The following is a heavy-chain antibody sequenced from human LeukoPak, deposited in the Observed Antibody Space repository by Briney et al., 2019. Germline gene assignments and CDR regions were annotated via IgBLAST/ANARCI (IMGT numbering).Heavy chain of an antibody. V-gene: IGHV3-74*01. D-gene: IGHD4-17*01. CDR3: AREGDYGDYFDY. CDR2: ITNDGSST. CDR1: GFTFSSYW. J-gene: IGHJ4*02. Sequence: PGGSLRLTCAASGFTFSSYWMHWVRQAPGKGLVWVSRITNDGSSTSHADSVKGRFTISRDNAKNTLYPQMNSLRAEDTAVYYCAREGDYGDYFDYWGQGTLVTVSS.